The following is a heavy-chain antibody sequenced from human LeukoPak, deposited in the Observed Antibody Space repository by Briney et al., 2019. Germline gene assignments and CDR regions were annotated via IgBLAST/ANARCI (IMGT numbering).Heavy chain of an antibody. V-gene: IGHV4-31*03. CDR3: ARVSTYYDYVWWSYRGEGFDY. J-gene: IGHJ4*02. Sequence: PSETLSLTCTVSGGSISSGGYDWGWIRQHPGKGLEWIGYIYYSGSTYYNPSLKSRVTVSVDTSKNQFSLKLSSVTAADPAVYYCARVSTYYDYVWWSYRGEGFDYWGQGTLVTVSS. D-gene: IGHD3-16*02. CDR2: IYYSGST. CDR1: GGSISSGGYD.